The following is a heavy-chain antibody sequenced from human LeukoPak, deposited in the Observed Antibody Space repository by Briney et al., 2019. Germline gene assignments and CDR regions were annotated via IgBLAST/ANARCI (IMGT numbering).Heavy chain of an antibody. V-gene: IGHV3-9*03. CDR1: GFTFDDYA. Sequence: GVSLRLSCAASGFTFDDYAMHWVRQAPGKGLEWVSGISWNSGSIGYADSVKGRFTISRDNAKNSLYLQMNSLRAEDMALYYCAKDRGSYFPGAFDIWGQGTMVTVSS. D-gene: IGHD1-26*01. CDR3: AKDRGSYFPGAFDI. CDR2: ISWNSGSI. J-gene: IGHJ3*02.